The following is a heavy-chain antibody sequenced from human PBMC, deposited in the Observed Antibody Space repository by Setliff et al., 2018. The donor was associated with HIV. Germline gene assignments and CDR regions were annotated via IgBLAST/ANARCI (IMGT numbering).Heavy chain of an antibody. CDR2: IDTNSGKP. J-gene: IGHJ4*02. Sequence: ASVKVSCKASGYTFTNYAMNWLRQAPGQGLEWMGWIDTNSGKPTYAQSFTGRFIFTLDTSVSTAFLQISTLKAEDTAVYYCARLSLYGDYLLFQYWGQGTQVTVSS. CDR1: GYTFTNYA. V-gene: IGHV7-4-1*02. D-gene: IGHD4-17*01. CDR3: ARLSLYGDYLLFQY.